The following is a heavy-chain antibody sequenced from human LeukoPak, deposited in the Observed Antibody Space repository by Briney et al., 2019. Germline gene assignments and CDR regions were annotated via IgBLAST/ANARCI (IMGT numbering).Heavy chain of an antibody. D-gene: IGHD2-15*01. CDR1: GFTFSSYG. Sequence: GGSLRLSCAASGFTFSSYGMHWVRRAPGKGLEWVAVIWYDGSNKYYADSVKGRFTISRDNSKNTLYLQMNSLRAEDTAVYYCARSLNIVVVVAAYWGQGTLVTVSS. CDR2: IWYDGSNK. V-gene: IGHV3-33*01. CDR3: ARSLNIVVVVAAY. J-gene: IGHJ4*02.